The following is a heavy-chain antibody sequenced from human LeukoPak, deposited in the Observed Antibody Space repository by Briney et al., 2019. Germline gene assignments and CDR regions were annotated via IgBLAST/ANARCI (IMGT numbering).Heavy chain of an antibody. J-gene: IGHJ4*02. D-gene: IGHD3-10*01. CDR1: GFTFSSYG. CDR3: GRPGTPGILAY. V-gene: IGHV3-33*01. Sequence: GRSLRLSCAASGFTFSSYGMHWVRQAPGKGLEWVAVIWYDGSNKYYADSVKGRFTISRDNSKNTLYLQMNSLRAEDTAVYYCGRPGTPGILAYWGRGTLVTVSP. CDR2: IWYDGSNK.